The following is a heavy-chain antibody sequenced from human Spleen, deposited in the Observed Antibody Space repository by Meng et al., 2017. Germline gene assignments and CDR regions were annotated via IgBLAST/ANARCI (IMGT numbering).Heavy chain of an antibody. J-gene: IGHJ3*02. Sequence: GESLKISCAASGFTFSDYYMSWIRQAPGKGLEWVSYISSSGSTIYYADSVKGRFTISRDNAKNSLYLQMNSLRAEDTAVYYCARLPPSMSDAFDIWGQGTMVTVSS. CDR1: GFTFSDYY. CDR2: ISSSGSTI. D-gene: IGHD2-2*01. V-gene: IGHV3-11*04. CDR3: ARLPPSMSDAFDI.